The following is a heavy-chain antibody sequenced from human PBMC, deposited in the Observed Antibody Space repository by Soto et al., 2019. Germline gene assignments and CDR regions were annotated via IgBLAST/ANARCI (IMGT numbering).Heavy chain of an antibody. D-gene: IGHD5-12*01. CDR1: GYTFTSYY. CDR2: INPSGGST. CDR3: ARVVDWGGYDYPPDYYFDY. V-gene: IGHV1-46*03. J-gene: IGHJ4*02. Sequence: ASVKVSCKASGYTFTSYYIHWVRQAPGQGLEWMGIINPSGGSTSYAQKFQGRVTMTRDTSTSTVYMELSSLRSEDTAVYYCARVVDWGGYDYPPDYYFDYWGQGTLVTVSS.